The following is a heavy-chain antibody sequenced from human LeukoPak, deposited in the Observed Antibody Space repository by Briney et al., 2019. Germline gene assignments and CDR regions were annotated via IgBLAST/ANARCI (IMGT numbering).Heavy chain of an antibody. D-gene: IGHD3-16*02. J-gene: IGHJ4*02. CDR1: GGSIGSYY. V-gene: IGHV4-59*08. CDR2: IYYSGST. Sequence: KPSETLSLTCTVSGGSIGSYYWSWIRQPPGKGLEWIGYIYYSGSTNYNPSLKSRVTISVDTSKNQFSLKLSSVTAADTAVYYCARLSIKDYFDYWGQGTLVTVSS. CDR3: ARLSIKDYFDY.